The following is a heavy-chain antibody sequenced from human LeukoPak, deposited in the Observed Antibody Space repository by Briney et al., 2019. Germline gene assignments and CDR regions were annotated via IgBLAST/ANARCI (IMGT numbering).Heavy chain of an antibody. Sequence: GGSLRLSCAASGFTFSSYAMHWVRQAPGKGLEWVAVISYDGSNKYCADSVKGRFTISRDNSKNTLYLQMNSLRAEDTAVYYCARGGIYNWNYFDYWGQGTLVTVSS. D-gene: IGHD1-20*01. V-gene: IGHV3-30-3*01. CDR3: ARGGIYNWNYFDY. J-gene: IGHJ4*02. CDR1: GFTFSSYA. CDR2: ISYDGSNK.